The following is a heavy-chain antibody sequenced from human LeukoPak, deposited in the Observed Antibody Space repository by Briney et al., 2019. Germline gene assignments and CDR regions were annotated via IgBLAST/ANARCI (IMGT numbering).Heavy chain of an antibody. CDR2: VDPEDGET. CDR3: ATSLTTVVCDY. J-gene: IGHJ4*02. Sequence: ASVKVSRKASGYTFTDYYMHWVQQAPGKGLEWMGLVDPEDGETIYAEKFQGRVTITADTSTDTAYMELSSLRSEDTAVYYCATSLTTVVCDYWGQGTLVTVSS. D-gene: IGHD4-17*01. V-gene: IGHV1-69-2*01. CDR1: GYTFTDYY.